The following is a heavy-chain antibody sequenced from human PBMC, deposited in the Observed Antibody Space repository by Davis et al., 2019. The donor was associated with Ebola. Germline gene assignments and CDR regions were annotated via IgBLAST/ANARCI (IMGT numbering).Heavy chain of an antibody. CDR2: SRNQENHYNT. D-gene: IGHD4-17*01. J-gene: IGHJ4*02. Sequence: GESLKISCGVSGLPFSAYFMDWVRLTPGKGLEWVGLSRNQENHYNTEYAASVRGRFTISRDDSKKSMYLQMNSLRPEDTAVYYCARVPNDYGDDYWGQGTLVTVSS. V-gene: IGHV3-72*01. CDR1: GLPFSAYF. CDR3: ARVPNDYGDDY.